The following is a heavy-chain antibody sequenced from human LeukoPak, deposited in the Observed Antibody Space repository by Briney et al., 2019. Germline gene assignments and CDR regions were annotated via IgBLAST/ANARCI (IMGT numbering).Heavy chain of an antibody. CDR2: IIPILGIA. CDR1: GGTFSSYT. Sequence: SVKVSCKASGGTFSSYTISWVRQAPGQGLEWLGRIIPILGIANYAQKFQGRVTITADKSTSTAYMELSSLRSEDTAVYYCAIRPLDCSSTSCYTEAYYYMDVWGKGTTVTVSS. D-gene: IGHD2-2*02. J-gene: IGHJ6*03. CDR3: AIRPLDCSSTSCYTEAYYYMDV. V-gene: IGHV1-69*02.